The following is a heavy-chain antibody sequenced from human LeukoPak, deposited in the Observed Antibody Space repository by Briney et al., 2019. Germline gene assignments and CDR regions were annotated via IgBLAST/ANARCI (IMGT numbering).Heavy chain of an antibody. J-gene: IGHJ1*01. CDR3: ARDPSLFYYYGSGNDFQH. CDR1: GYTFTGYY. Sequence: GASVKVSCKASGYTFTGYYMHWVRQAPGQGLEWMGWINPNSGGTNYAQKFQGRVTMTRDTSISTAYMELSRLRSDDTAVYYCARDPSLFYYYGSGNDFQHWGQGTLVTVSS. D-gene: IGHD3-10*01. CDR2: INPNSGGT. V-gene: IGHV1-2*02.